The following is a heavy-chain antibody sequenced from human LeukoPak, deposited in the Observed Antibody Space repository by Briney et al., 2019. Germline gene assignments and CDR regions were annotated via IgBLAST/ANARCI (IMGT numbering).Heavy chain of an antibody. CDR3: ARDPARFGSGYYPEK. J-gene: IGHJ4*02. V-gene: IGHV3-7*01. D-gene: IGHD3-22*01. Sequence: PGGSLRLSCAASGFTFSTNWMSWVRQAPGKGLEWVANIKPDGSDKNYVGSVEGRFTISRDNAKNSLYLQMNSLGADDTSIYYCARDPARFGSGYYPEKWGPGTQVTVSS. CDR2: IKPDGSDK. CDR1: GFTFSTNW.